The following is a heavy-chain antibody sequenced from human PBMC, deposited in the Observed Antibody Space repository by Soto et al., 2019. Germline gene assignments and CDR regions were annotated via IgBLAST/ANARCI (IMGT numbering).Heavy chain of an antibody. D-gene: IGHD3-22*01. CDR1: GFTFSTYS. CDR2: TTSSSSTI. V-gene: IGHV3-48*01. Sequence: GGSLRLSCAASGFTFSTYSMNWVRQAPGKGLEWVSYTTSSSSTIYYPDTVKGRFTISRDNAKNSLYLQMNSLRAEDTAVYYCARDRFDYYDTSGYWRFDPWGQGTLVTVSS. CDR3: ARDRFDYYDTSGYWRFDP. J-gene: IGHJ5*02.